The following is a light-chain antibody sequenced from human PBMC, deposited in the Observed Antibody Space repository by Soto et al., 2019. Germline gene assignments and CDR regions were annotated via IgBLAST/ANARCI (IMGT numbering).Light chain of an antibody. CDR1: SSDVGGYNY. J-gene: IGLJ2*01. V-gene: IGLV2-14*01. CDR2: DVS. CDR3: SSYTDTSTLV. Sequence: QSVLTQPASVSGSPGQSITISCTGTSSDVGGYNYVSWYQQHPGKAPKVMIYDVSDRPSGVSNRFSGSKSDNTASLTISGLQAEDEADYYCSSYTDTSTLVFGGGTKVTVL.